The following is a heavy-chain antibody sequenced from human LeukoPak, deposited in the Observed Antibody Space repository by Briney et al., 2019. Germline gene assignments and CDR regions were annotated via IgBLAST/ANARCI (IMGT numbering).Heavy chain of an antibody. CDR3: AREDNWAFDY. CDR1: GFTFSRYA. V-gene: IGHV3-21*05. Sequence: GGSLRLSCTASGFTFSRYALNWVRQAPGKGLEWVSYISRTNEIHDADSVKGRFTISRDDAKNSLYLQMNSLRVDDTAVYYCAREDNWAFDYWGQGTLVTVSS. D-gene: IGHD1-1*01. CDR2: ISRTNEI. J-gene: IGHJ4*02.